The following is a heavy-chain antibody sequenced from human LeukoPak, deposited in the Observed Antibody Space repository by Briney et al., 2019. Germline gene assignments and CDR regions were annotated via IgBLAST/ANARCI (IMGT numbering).Heavy chain of an antibody. CDR1: GGSISSGGYY. CDR2: IYYSGST. Sequence: SETLSLTCTVSGGSISSGGYYWSWIRQHPGKGLEWIGYIYYSGSTYCNPSLKSRVTISVDTSKNQFSLKLSSVTAADTAVYYCARDIMARGLHYGMDVWGKGTTVTVSS. D-gene: IGHD3-10*01. V-gene: IGHV4-31*03. J-gene: IGHJ6*04. CDR3: ARDIMARGLHYGMDV.